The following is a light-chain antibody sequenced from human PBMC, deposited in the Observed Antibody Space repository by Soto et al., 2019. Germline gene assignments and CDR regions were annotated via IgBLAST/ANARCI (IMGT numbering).Light chain of an antibody. CDR3: QQYGSSPPIT. CDR2: GAS. Sequence: VLTQSPGTLSLSPRERATLSCRANQSVSSSYLAWYQQKPGQAPRLLIYGASSRATGIPDRFSGSGSGTDFTLTISRLEPEDFAVYYCQQYGSSPPITFGQGTRLEI. V-gene: IGKV3-20*01. J-gene: IGKJ5*01. CDR1: QSVSSSY.